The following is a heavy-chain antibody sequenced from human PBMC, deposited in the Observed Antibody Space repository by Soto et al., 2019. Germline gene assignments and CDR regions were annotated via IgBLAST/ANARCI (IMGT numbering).Heavy chain of an antibody. D-gene: IGHD2-2*01. CDR1: GGTFSSCA. V-gene: IGHV1-69*06. CDR3: ARGAVVPAAQYYFDY. Sequence: ASVKVSCKASGGTFSSCAISWVRQAPGQGLEWMGGIIPIFGTANYAQKFQGRVTITADKSTSTAYMELSSLRSEDTAVYYCARGAVVPAAQYYFDYWGQGTLVTVSS. J-gene: IGHJ4*02. CDR2: IIPIFGTA.